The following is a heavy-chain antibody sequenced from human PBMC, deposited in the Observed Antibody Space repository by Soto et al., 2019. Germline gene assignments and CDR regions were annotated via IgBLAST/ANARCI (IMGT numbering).Heavy chain of an antibody. CDR1: GGTFSSYA. D-gene: IGHD2-15*01. Sequence: GVSVKVSCKASGGTFSSYAISWVRQAPGQGLEWMGGIIPIFGTANYAQKFQGRVTITADESTSTAYMELSSLRSEDTAVYYCAGVRYCSGGSCSVQYYFDYWGQGTLVTVSS. CDR2: IIPIFGTA. J-gene: IGHJ4*02. V-gene: IGHV1-69*13. CDR3: AGVRYCSGGSCSVQYYFDY.